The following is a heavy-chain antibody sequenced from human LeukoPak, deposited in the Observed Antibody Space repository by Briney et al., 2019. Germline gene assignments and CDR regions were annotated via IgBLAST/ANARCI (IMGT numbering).Heavy chain of an antibody. CDR1: GGSISSGSYY. J-gene: IGHJ6*03. CDR2: IYTSGST. CDR3: AREQGAYGGNSGYYYYYYMDV. D-gene: IGHD4-23*01. Sequence: PSETLSLTCTVSGGSISSGSYYWSWIRQPAGKGLEWIGRIYTSGSTNYTPSLKSRVTISVDTSKNQFSLKLSSVTAADTAVYYCAREQGAYGGNSGYYYYYYMDVWGKGTTVTVSS. V-gene: IGHV4-61*02.